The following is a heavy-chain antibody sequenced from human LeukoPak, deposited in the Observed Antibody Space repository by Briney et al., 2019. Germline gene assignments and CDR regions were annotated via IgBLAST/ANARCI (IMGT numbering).Heavy chain of an antibody. CDR2: IYTSGST. D-gene: IGHD2-2*03. V-gene: IGHV4-4*07. Sequence: SETLSLTCTVSGGSISSYYWSWIRQPAGKGLEWIGRIYTSGSTNYNPSLKSRVTMSVDTSKNQFSLKLSSVTAADTAAYYCAGELDIVVVPAAKNYYYYYGMDVWGQGTTVTVSS. CDR1: GGSISSYY. J-gene: IGHJ6*02. CDR3: AGELDIVVVPAAKNYYYYYGMDV.